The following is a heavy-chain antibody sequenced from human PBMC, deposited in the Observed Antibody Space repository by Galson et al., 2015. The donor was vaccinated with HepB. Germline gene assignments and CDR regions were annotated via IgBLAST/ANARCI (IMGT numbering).Heavy chain of an antibody. Sequence: SVKVSCKASGGTFSSYAFNWLRQAPGQGLEWMGGIIPIFSSTSYAQKFMGRVTFTADESASTVYMELSSLRSEDTAVYYCANSTVTTDWFDPCGQGTLVTVSS. J-gene: IGHJ5*02. V-gene: IGHV1-69*13. CDR3: ANSTVTTDWFDP. CDR1: GGTFSSYA. CDR2: IIPIFSST. D-gene: IGHD4-11*01.